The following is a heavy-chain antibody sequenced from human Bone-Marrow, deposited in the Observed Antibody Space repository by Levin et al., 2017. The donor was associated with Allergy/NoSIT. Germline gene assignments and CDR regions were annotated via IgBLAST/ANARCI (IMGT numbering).Heavy chain of an antibody. D-gene: IGHD3-10*01. Sequence: AGGSLRLSCKASGFTFSAYSMTWVRQPPGEGLEWISYISSGRPIHYADSVKGRFTISRNNVKSSLYLEMNNLRADDTAVYYCAKVSYDSGSFFHLDHWGQGILVTVSS. CDR1: GFTFSAYS. V-gene: IGHV3-48*01. CDR2: ISSGRPI. CDR3: AKVSYDSGSFFHLDH. J-gene: IGHJ4*02.